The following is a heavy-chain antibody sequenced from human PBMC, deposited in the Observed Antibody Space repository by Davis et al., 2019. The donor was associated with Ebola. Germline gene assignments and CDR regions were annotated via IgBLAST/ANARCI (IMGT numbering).Heavy chain of an antibody. J-gene: IGHJ6*02. CDR3: AKDNYGDGVYYYYGMDV. CDR1: GFTFSSYW. V-gene: IGHV3-74*01. CDR2: INSDGSST. D-gene: IGHD4-17*01. Sequence: GGSLRLSCAASGFTFSSYWMHWVRQAPGKGLVWVSRINSDGSSTSYADSVKGRFTISRDNAKNTLYLQMNSLRAEDTALYYCAKDNYGDGVYYYYGMDVWGQGTTVTVSS.